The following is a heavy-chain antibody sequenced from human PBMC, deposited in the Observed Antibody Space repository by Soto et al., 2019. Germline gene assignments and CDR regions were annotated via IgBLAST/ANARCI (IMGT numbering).Heavy chain of an antibody. D-gene: IGHD6-6*01. CDR2: IDPSDSYT. CDR3: ARWYSSSPPV. V-gene: IGHV5-10-1*01. J-gene: IGHJ6*02. CDR1: GYSFTSHW. Sequence: PGESLKISCKGSGYSFTSHWINWVRQMPGKGLEWMGKIDPSDSYTNYSPSFQGHVTISADKSISTAYLQWSSLKASDTAMYYCARWYSSSPPVWGQGTTVTVSS.